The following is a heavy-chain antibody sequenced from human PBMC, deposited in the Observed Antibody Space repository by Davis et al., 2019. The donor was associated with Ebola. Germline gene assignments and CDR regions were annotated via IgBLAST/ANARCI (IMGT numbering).Heavy chain of an antibody. CDR2: IYYSWST. D-gene: IGHD3-3*01. J-gene: IGHJ5*02. V-gene: IGHV4-59*01. CDR1: GGSISSYY. CDR3: ARARSYYDFWSGYFSP. Sequence: MPSETLSLTFTVSGGSISSYYWSWIRQPPGKGLAWIGYIYYSWSTNYNSSLKSRVTISVDTSKNQFSLKLSSVTAADTAVYYCARARSYYDFWSGYFSPWGQGTLVTVSS.